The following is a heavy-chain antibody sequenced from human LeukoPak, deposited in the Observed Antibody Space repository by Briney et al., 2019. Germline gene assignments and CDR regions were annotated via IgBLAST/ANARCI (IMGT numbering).Heavy chain of an antibody. Sequence: SETLSLTCAVYGGSFSDYYWSWIRQPPGKGLEWIGEINHSGSTYYNPSLKSRVTISVDTSKNQFSLKLSSVTAADTAVYYCARHKGSGWYSRYYYYMDVWGKGTTVTISS. V-gene: IGHV4-34*01. D-gene: IGHD6-19*01. CDR3: ARHKGSGWYSRYYYYMDV. CDR2: INHSGST. J-gene: IGHJ6*03. CDR1: GGSFSDYY.